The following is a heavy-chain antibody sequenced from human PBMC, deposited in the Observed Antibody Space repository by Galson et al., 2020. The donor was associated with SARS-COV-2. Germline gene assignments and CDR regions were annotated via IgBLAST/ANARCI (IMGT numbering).Heavy chain of an antibody. Sequence: PSETLSLTCTVSGDSINVYYRTWIRQPAGKGLEWIGRIDRSGSTNYNPSLQSRVSMSVDTSKNQFSLQLRSVTAADTAVYYCARSYDSGWSRNWFAPWGQGTLVTVSS. CDR2: IDRSGST. CDR3: ARSYDSGWSRNWFAP. D-gene: IGHD6-19*01. CDR1: GDSINVYY. J-gene: IGHJ5*02. V-gene: IGHV4-4*07.